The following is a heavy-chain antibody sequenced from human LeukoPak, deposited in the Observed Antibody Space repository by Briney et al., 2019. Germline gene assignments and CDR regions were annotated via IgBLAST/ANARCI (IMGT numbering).Heavy chain of an antibody. V-gene: IGHV1-18*01. CDR3: ARDHTAVRPNWFDP. CDR1: GYSFTTYV. J-gene: IGHJ5*02. CDR2: ISAYNGNT. D-gene: IGHD5-18*01. Sequence: GASVKVSCKASGYSFTTYVLTWMRQAPGQGLEWMGWISAYNGNTNYAQKIQGRVTMTTDTSTSTAYMELRSLRSDDTAVYYCARDHTAVRPNWFDPWGQGTLVTVSS.